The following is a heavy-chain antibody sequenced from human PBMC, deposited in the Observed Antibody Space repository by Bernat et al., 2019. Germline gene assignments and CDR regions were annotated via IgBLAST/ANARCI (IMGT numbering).Heavy chain of an antibody. J-gene: IGHJ4*02. CDR2: ISGSGATI. Sequence: DVQLLESGGGLAQPGGPLRLSCVASGFTFSSYSMSWVRQVPGKGLEWVSIISGSGATIYYADSVKGRFTISRDNSKNTLYLPMNSLRAEDTAVYYCAKEHYSCSGTSCSFSVYWGQGALVTVSS. CDR1: GFTFSSYS. CDR3: AKEHYSCSGTSCSFSVY. V-gene: IGHV3-23*01. D-gene: IGHD2-2*01.